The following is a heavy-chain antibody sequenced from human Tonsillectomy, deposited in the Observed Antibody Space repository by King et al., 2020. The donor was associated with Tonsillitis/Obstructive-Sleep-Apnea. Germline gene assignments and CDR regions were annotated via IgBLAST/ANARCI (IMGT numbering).Heavy chain of an antibody. CDR3: ARDIAVAGTVIFYGMDV. CDR2: IYYSGST. D-gene: IGHD6-19*01. Sequence: QLQESGPGLVKPSETLSLTCTVSGGSISSSSHYWGWIRQPPGKGLEWIGSIYYSGSTYYNPSLKSRVTISLDTSKNQFSLKLSSVTAADTAVYYCARDIAVAGTVIFYGMDVWGPGTTVTVSS. V-gene: IGHV4-39*02. J-gene: IGHJ6*02. CDR1: GGSISSSSHY.